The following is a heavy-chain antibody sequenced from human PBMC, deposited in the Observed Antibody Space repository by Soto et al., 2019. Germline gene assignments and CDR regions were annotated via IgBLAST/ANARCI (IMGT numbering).Heavy chain of an antibody. J-gene: IGHJ3*02. D-gene: IGHD6-13*01. Sequence: SETLSLTCTVSGGSISSSSYYWGWIRQPPGKGLEWIGSIYYSGSTYYNPSLKSRVTISVDTSKNQFSLKLSSVTAADTAVYYCARASGIAGMEDAFDIWGQGTMVTVSS. CDR3: ARASGIAGMEDAFDI. CDR1: GGSISSSSYY. V-gene: IGHV4-39*01. CDR2: IYYSGST.